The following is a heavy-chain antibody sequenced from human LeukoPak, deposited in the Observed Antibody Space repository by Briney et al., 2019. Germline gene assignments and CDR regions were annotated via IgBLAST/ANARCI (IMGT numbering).Heavy chain of an antibody. D-gene: IGHD4-17*01. CDR3: ARSGGWAYGDYDGFIAFDN. CDR2: ISTYNGNT. Sequence: AAVKLSCKASGYTFTNHGISWVRQPPGQRLEWMGWISTYNGNTNYAQKLQGRVTMTTDTSTSTAYMELRSLRSDDTAVYYCARSGGWAYGDYDGFIAFDNWGQGTMVTVSS. V-gene: IGHV1-18*01. CDR1: GYTFTNHG. J-gene: IGHJ3*02.